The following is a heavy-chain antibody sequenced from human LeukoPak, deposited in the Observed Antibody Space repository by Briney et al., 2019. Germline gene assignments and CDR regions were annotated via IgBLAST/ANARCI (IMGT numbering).Heavy chain of an antibody. CDR1: VYTFTGYY. CDR3: ARAGGYDSGSHSPVYYYYGMDV. CDR2: INPNSGGT. V-gene: IGHV1-2*06. J-gene: IGHJ6*02. Sequence: ASVKVSCKASVYTFTGYYMHWVRQAPGQGLEWMGRINPNSGGTNYAQKFQGRATMTRDTSISTAYMELSRLRSDDTAVYYCARAGGYDSGSHSPVYYYYGMDVWGQGTTVTVSS. D-gene: IGHD3-10*01.